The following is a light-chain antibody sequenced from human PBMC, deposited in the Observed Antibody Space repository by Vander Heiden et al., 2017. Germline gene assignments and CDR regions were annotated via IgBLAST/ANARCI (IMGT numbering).Light chain of an antibody. J-gene: IGLJ1*01. CDR1: NIGSKS. Sequence: SYVLTQPPSGSVAPGKTAKITCGGKNIGSKSVHWYQQRPGQAPVLVVYDDSDRPSGIPERFSGSNSGNAATLTISRVEAGDEADYYCQVWDSTTDHHVFATGTKVTVL. CDR3: QVWDSTTDHHV. CDR2: DDS. V-gene: IGLV3-21*03.